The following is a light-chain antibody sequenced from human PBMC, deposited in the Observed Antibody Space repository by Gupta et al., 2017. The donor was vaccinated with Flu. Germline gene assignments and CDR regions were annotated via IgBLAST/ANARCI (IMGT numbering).Light chain of an antibody. CDR1: QSVSSSY. CDR2: GAS. Sequence: EIVLTQSPGTLSLSPGERATLSCRASQSVSSSYLAWYQQKPGQAPRLLIYGASSRATGIPDRFSGSGSGTDFTLTIRRLEPEDFAVYYGQQYGSSPHYSFRQGNTLEIK. V-gene: IGKV3-20*01. CDR3: QQYGSSPHYS. J-gene: IGKJ2*03.